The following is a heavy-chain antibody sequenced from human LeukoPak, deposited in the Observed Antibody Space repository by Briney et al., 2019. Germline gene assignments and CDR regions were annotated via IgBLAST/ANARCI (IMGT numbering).Heavy chain of an antibody. D-gene: IGHD4-17*01. CDR1: GYTFTSYA. CDR3: AREVYNTVTYFYYMDV. Sequence: ASVKVSCKASGYTFTSYAMNWVRQAPGQGLEWMGWISAYNGNTNYAQKLQGRVTMTTDTSTSTAYMELRSLRSDDTAVYYCAREVYNTVTYFYYMDVWGKGTTVTVSS. V-gene: IGHV1-18*01. CDR2: ISAYNGNT. J-gene: IGHJ6*03.